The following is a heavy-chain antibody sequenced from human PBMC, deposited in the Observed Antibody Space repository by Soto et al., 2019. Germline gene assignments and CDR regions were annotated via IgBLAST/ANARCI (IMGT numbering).Heavy chain of an antibody. CDR3: ARGKEAVAGTYEY. J-gene: IGHJ4*02. CDR2: IYHSGSP. CDR1: GGSISSSNW. D-gene: IGHD6-19*01. Sequence: QVQLQESGPGLVKPSGSLSLTCSVSGGSISSSNWWSWVRQPPGKGLEWIGEIYHSGSPTYKSSLKSRVTISVDKSKNQFSLRLSSVTAADTAVYYCARGKEAVAGTYEYWGQGILVTVSS. V-gene: IGHV4-4*02.